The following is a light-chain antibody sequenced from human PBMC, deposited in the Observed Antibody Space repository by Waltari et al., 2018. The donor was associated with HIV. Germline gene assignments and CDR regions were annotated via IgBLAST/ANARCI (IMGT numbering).Light chain of an antibody. J-gene: IGKJ4*01. CDR2: WAS. Sequence: DIVMTQSPESLAVSLGERATINCTSSRTVLYSSDNQNYLAWYLQRPGQSPRVLLFWASTRAFGVPNRFSGSGSGTNFSLTISALQSDDVALYYCQQYYTPGPTFGGGTKVEIK. CDR3: QQYYTPGPT. V-gene: IGKV4-1*01. CDR1: RTVLYSSDNQNY.